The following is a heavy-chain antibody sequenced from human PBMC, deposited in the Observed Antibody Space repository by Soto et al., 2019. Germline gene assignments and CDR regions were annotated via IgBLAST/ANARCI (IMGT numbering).Heavy chain of an antibody. CDR1: GYTFTNYW. Sequence: PGESLKISCRGSGYTFTNYWIGWVRQMPGKGLEWMGIIYPGDSDTTYSPSYQGQVTISADKSINTAYLQWSSLKTSDTAMYYCARQFSFDFWGQGTMVTVSS. CDR3: ARQFSFDF. CDR2: IYPGDSDT. V-gene: IGHV5-51*01. J-gene: IGHJ4*02.